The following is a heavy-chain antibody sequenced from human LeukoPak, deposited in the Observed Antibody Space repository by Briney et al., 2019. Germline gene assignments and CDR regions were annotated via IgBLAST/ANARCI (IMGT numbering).Heavy chain of an antibody. D-gene: IGHD3-10*01. Sequence: VASVKVSCKASGYTFTRYDINWVRQAPGQGLEWMGGIIPIFGTANYAQKFQGRVTITADESTSTAYMELSSLRSEDTAVYYCARSAEVVVAMVRGVIPFDYWGQGTLVTVSS. V-gene: IGHV1-69*13. CDR2: IIPIFGTA. J-gene: IGHJ4*02. CDR3: ARSAEVVVAMVRGVIPFDY. CDR1: GYTFTRYD.